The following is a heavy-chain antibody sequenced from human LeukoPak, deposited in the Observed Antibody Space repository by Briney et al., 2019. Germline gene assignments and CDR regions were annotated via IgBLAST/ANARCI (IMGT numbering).Heavy chain of an antibody. V-gene: IGHV1-24*01. Sequence: GASVKVSCKVSGHPLSELPMYWVRQAPGKGLEWMGGFDTENDERLYAQKFRGRLTMTEDTSTDTAYMELSSLRSEDTAVYYCATEMTSIVPDYWGQGTLVTVSS. CDR1: GHPLSELP. D-gene: IGHD2-21*01. CDR3: ATEMTSIVPDY. CDR2: FDTENDER. J-gene: IGHJ4*02.